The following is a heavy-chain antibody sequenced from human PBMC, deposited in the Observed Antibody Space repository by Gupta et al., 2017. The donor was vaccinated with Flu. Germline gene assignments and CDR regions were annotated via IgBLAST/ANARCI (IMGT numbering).Heavy chain of an antibody. D-gene: IGHD6-19*01. Sequence: EVQLLESGGGSVQPGGSLRLSCAASGFTFSNYAMTWVRRAPGKGLECVSVISGTGGTTHYADSVKGRFTISRDNSKNTMYLQMNSLRAEDTAIYYCAKNREAVTGTDYFDYCGQGTLVAVSS. J-gene: IGHJ4*02. CDR2: ISGTGGTT. CDR3: AKNREAVTGTDYFDY. V-gene: IGHV3-23*01. CDR1: GFTFSNYA.